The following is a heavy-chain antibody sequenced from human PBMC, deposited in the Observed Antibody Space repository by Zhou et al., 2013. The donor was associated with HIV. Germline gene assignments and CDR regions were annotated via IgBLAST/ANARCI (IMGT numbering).Heavy chain of an antibody. J-gene: IGHJ3*02. CDR2: VSTSNVNS. CDR1: GYIFVNFG. V-gene: IGHV1-18*01. Sequence: QIRLVQSGAQVKKPGASVKVSCEAFGYIFVNFGISWVRQAPGHGLEWIGWVSTSNVNSNSAQRLQGRVTMTTDMATNMAYMELRGLRSDDTAMYYCAREKGGTFDIWGQGTMVTVSS. D-gene: IGHD3-16*01. CDR3: AREKGGTFDI.